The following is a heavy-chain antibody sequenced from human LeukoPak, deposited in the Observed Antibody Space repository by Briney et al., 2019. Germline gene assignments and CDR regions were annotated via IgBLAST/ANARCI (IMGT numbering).Heavy chain of an antibody. J-gene: IGHJ4*01. V-gene: IGHV3-30*03. CDR3: ALLTGYYGVFDY. Sequence: GGSLRLSCAASGFTFSSYGMHWVRQAPGKGLEWVAVISYDGSNKYYADSVKGRFTISRDNSKNTLYLQMNSLRAEDKAVYYCALLTGYYGVFDYWGQGTLVTVSS. CDR2: ISYDGSNK. CDR1: GFTFSSYG. D-gene: IGHD3-9*01.